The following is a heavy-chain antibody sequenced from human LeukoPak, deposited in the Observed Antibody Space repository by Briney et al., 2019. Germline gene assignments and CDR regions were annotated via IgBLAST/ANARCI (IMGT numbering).Heavy chain of an antibody. CDR2: INHSGST. V-gene: IGHV4-34*01. D-gene: IGHD5-18*01. Sequence: PSETLSLTCAVYGGSFSDYYWSWFRQPPGKGLEWIGEINHSGSTNYNPSLKSRVTISVDTSKNQFSLKLSSVTAADTAVYYCARASIQLWLVNAFDIWGQGTMVTVSS. CDR3: ARASIQLWLVNAFDI. CDR1: GGSFSDYY. J-gene: IGHJ3*02.